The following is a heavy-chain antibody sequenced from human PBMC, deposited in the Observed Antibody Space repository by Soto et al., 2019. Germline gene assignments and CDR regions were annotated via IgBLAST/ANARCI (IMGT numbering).Heavy chain of an antibody. CDR2: IIPIFGTA. CDR1: GYPFTAFG. J-gene: IGHJ4*02. Sequence: XVKVSCKASGYPFTAFGFSLGRQAPGQGLEWMGGIIPIFGTANYAQKFQGRVTITADESTSTAYMELSSLRSEDTAVYYCAXEQASRLEYWGQGTXVTVSS. D-gene: IGHD1-1*01. V-gene: IGHV1-69*13. CDR3: AXEQASRLEY.